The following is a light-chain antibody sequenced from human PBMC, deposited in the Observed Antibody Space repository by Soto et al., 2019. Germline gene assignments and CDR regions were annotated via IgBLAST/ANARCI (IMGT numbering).Light chain of an antibody. CDR2: DAS. CDR3: QQFNSYQFT. Sequence: AIQLTQSPSSLSASVGDRVTITCRASQGISSALAWYQQKPGKAPKLLIYDASSLESGVPSRFSGGGSGTDFTLTISSLQPEDFATYYCQQFNSYQFTFGPGTKVDIK. V-gene: IGKV1-13*02. CDR1: QGISSA. J-gene: IGKJ3*01.